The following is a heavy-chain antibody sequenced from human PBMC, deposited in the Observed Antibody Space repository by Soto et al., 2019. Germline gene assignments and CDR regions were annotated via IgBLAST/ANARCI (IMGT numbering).Heavy chain of an antibody. CDR2: ISAYNGNT. CDR3: VRIQVGPYYYDSSGYYGPPVDP. Sequence: ASVKVSCKASGYTFTSYGISWVQQAPGQGLEWMGWISAYNGNTNYAQKLQGRVTMTTDTSTSTAYMELRSLRSDDTAVYYCVRIQVGPYYYDSSGYYGPPVDPWGQGTLVTVSS. CDR1: GYTFTSYG. D-gene: IGHD3-22*01. V-gene: IGHV1-18*01. J-gene: IGHJ5*02.